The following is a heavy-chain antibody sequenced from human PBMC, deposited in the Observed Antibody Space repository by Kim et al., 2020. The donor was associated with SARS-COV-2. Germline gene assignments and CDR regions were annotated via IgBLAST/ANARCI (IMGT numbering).Heavy chain of an antibody. J-gene: IGHJ4*02. D-gene: IGHD3-3*01. CDR3: AVVASKLRFLNFEY. V-gene: IGHV3-23*01. Sequence: YADDVKGRFTSSRDNPKNTLYLQLNDLRAEDTAVYYCAVVASKLRFLNFEYWGQGTLVTVSP.